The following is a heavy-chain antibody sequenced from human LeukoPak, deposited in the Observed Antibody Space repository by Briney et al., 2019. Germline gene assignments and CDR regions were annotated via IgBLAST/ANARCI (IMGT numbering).Heavy chain of an antibody. J-gene: IGHJ2*01. D-gene: IGHD3-22*01. CDR2: INHSGST. Sequence: PSETLSLTCAVYGGSFSGYYWSWIRQPPGKGLEWIGEINHSGSTNYNPSLKSRVTISIDTSKNQFSLKLSSVTAADTAVYNCAIAMIVVIITTPGYFDLWGRGTLVTVSS. CDR1: GGSFSGYY. CDR3: AIAMIVVIITTPGYFDL. V-gene: IGHV4-34*01.